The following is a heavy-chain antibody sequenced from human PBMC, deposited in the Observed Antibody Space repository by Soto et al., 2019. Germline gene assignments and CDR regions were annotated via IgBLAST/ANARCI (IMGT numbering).Heavy chain of an antibody. CDR2: IIPYNGNT. CDR1: GYNFVKYG. J-gene: IGHJ6*02. D-gene: IGHD3-3*01. CDR3: ARGILERYPPYPMDD. V-gene: IGHV1-18*01. Sequence: ASVKVSCKAPGYNFVKYGITWVRQAPVQGLEWLGWIIPYNGNTKYAHKIQGRVIMTTDTSTTTAYLDLLSLTSDDPAVYYCARGILERYPPYPMDDCGQGTTVTVSS.